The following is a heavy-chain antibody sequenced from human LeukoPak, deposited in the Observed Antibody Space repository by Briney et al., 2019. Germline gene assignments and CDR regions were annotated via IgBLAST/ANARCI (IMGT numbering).Heavy chain of an antibody. CDR3: ARETSTQCSGGSCFFDY. CDR2: FYSGGST. CDR1: GFSVSSNY. V-gene: IGHV3-66*02. Sequence: GALRLSCAASGFSVSSNYMSWVRQAPGKGLEWVSVFYSGGSTYYADPVKGRFTISRDTSKNTLYLQMNSLRVEDTAVYYCARETSTQCSGGSCFFDYWGQGTLVTVSS. D-gene: IGHD2-15*01. J-gene: IGHJ4*02.